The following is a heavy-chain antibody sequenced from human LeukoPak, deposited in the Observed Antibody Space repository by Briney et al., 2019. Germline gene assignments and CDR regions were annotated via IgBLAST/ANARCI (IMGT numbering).Heavy chain of an antibody. J-gene: IGHJ5*02. CDR2: INPNSGGT. D-gene: IGHD6-13*01. CDR1: GYTLTELS. V-gene: IGHV1-2*02. Sequence: ASVKVSCKVSGYTLTELSMHWVRQAPGKGLEWMGWINPNSGGTDYAQKFQGRVTMTRDTSIRTAYMELSSLTSDDTAIYYCARDLLQQHLVHHWFDPWGQGTLVTVSS. CDR3: ARDLLQQHLVHHWFDP.